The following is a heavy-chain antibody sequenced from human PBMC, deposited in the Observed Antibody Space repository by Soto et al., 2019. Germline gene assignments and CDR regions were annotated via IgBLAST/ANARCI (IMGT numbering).Heavy chain of an antibody. J-gene: IGHJ5*02. V-gene: IGHV3-49*03. CDR3: TRGIYDFWSGYDILWFDP. CDR2: IRSKAYGGTT. CDR1: GFTFGDYG. Sequence: GSLRLSCTASGFTFGDYGMSSFRQAPGKGLEWVGFIRSKAYGGTTEYAASVKGRFTISRDDSKSIAYLQLNSLKTEDTAVYYCTRGIYDFWSGYDILWFDPWGQGTLVPVSS. D-gene: IGHD3-3*01.